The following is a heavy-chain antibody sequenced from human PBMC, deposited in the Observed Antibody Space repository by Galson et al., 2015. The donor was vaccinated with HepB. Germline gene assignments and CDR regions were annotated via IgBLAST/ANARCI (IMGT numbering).Heavy chain of an antibody. Sequence: SLRLSCAASGFTSSSYGMHWVRQAPGKGLEWVAVISYDGSNKYYADSVKGRFTISRDNSKNTLYLQMNSLRAEDTAVYYCAKGTFWSGYYTGIGYFDYWGQGTLVTVSS. V-gene: IGHV3-30*18. J-gene: IGHJ4*02. CDR1: GFTSSSYG. CDR2: ISYDGSNK. CDR3: AKGTFWSGYYTGIGYFDY. D-gene: IGHD3-3*01.